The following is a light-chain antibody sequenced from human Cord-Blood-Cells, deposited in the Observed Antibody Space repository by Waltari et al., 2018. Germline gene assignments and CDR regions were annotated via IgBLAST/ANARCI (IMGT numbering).Light chain of an antibody. CDR3: QQYYSTPFT. J-gene: IGKJ3*01. CDR1: QSVLYSSNNKNY. CDR2: WAS. Sequence: DIVMTQSPDSLAVSLGERATINCKSSQSVLYSSNNKNYLAWYQQKPGQPPKLLIYWASTRESGVPDRVSGSGSGTDFTLTISSLQAEDVAVYYCQQYYSTPFTVGPGTKVDIK. V-gene: IGKV4-1*01.